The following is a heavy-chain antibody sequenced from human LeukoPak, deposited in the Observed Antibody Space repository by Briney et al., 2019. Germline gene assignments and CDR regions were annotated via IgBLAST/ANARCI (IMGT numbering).Heavy chain of an antibody. J-gene: IGHJ4*02. V-gene: IGHV3-66*01. D-gene: IGHD4-23*01. Sequence: PGGSLRLSCAASGFTFSSYSMNWVRQAPGKGLEWVSVIYSGGSTYYADSVKGRFTISRDNSKNTLYLQMNSLRAEDTAVYYCARVGGNSGYWGQGTLVTVSS. CDR3: ARVGGNSGY. CDR2: IYSGGST. CDR1: GFTFSSYS.